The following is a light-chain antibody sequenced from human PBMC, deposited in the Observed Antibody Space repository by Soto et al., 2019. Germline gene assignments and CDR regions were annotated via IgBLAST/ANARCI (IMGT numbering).Light chain of an antibody. CDR1: SSDVGGYNY. CDR2: EVS. J-gene: IGLJ1*01. Sequence: QSALTQPASVSGSPGQSITISCTGTSSDVGGYNYVSWYQQHPGKAPKLIIYEVSNRPSGVSNRFSGSKSGHTASLTTSGLQAEVEADYYCNSYTSKSTGVFGTGTKVTVL. CDR3: NSYTSKSTGV. V-gene: IGLV2-14*01.